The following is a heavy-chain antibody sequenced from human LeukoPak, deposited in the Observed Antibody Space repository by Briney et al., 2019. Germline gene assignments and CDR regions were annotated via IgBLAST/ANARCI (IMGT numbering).Heavy chain of an antibody. CDR2: ISAYNGNT. Sequence: ASVKVSCKASGYTFTSYGISWVRQAPGQGLEWVGWISAYNGNTNYAQKLQGRVTMTTDTSTSTAYMELRSLRSDDTAVYYCARGLLAVAGTAPFDYWGQGTLVTVSS. CDR3: ARGLLAVAGTAPFDY. J-gene: IGHJ4*02. D-gene: IGHD6-19*01. V-gene: IGHV1-18*01. CDR1: GYTFTSYG.